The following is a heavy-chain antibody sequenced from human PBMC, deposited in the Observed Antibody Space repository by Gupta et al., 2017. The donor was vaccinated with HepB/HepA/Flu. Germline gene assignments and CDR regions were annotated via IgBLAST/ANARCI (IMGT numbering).Heavy chain of an antibody. CDR3: TTPGLGIKSSLYFDY. CDR1: GFTFSNAW. J-gene: IGHJ4*02. CDR2: IKRKTDGGTT. V-gene: IGHV3-15*01. D-gene: IGHD2-2*01. Sequence: EVQLVESGGGLVKPGGSLRLSCAASGFTFSNAWMSWVRQAPGKGLEWVGRIKRKTDGGTTDYAALGKGRFTISRDESKNTLYLQMKRLKKEDTAVYYWTTPGLGIKSSLYFDYWGQGALVTVSS.